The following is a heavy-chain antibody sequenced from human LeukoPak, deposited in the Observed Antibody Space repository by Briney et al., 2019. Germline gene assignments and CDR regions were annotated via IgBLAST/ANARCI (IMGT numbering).Heavy chain of an antibody. CDR2: ISSSSSSSYI. D-gene: IGHD3-22*01. V-gene: IGHV3-21*01. J-gene: IGHJ4*02. CDR3: ARSGYYDSSGYSPNY. Sequence: GGSLRLSCAASGFTFSSYSMNWVRQAPGKGLEWVSSISSSSSSSYIYYADSVKGRFTISRDNAKNSLYLQMNSLRAEGTAVYYCARSGYYDSSGYSPNYWGQGTLVTVSS. CDR1: GFTFSSYS.